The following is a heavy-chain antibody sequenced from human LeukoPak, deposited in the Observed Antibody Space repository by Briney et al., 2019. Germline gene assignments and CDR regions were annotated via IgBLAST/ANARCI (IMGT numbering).Heavy chain of an antibody. CDR3: AKDPYLHHYYYYYYMDV. J-gene: IGHJ6*03. CDR2: FYSGGNT. Sequence: GGSLRLSCVVSGFTVSTNYMSWVRQAPGKGLEWVSVFYSGGNTYYADSVKGRFTISRDNSKNTLYLQMNSLRAEDTAVYYCAKDPYLHHYYYYYYMDVWGKGTTVTVSS. CDR1: GFTVSTNY. V-gene: IGHV3-53*05.